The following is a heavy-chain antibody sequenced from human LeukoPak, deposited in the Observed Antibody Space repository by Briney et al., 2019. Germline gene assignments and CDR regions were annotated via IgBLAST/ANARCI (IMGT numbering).Heavy chain of an antibody. CDR3: ARGNRRNDYVWASYRCSGDVFDI. CDR2: VDYSGSI. D-gene: IGHD3-16*02. Sequence: SETLSLTCTVSGGSISRNSWNWIRQSPGEGLEWIGYVDYSGSINYNPSLTSRVTISLDTSKNQFFLTLTSVTGADTAVYYCARGNRRNDYVWASYRCSGDVFDIWGQGTIVTVSS. V-gene: IGHV4-59*01. CDR1: GGSISRNS. J-gene: IGHJ3*02.